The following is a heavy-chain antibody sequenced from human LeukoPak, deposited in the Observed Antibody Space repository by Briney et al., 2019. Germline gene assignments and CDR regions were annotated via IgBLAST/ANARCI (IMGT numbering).Heavy chain of an antibody. CDR2: IIPILGIA. Sequence: SAVNVSCKASGGTFSSYAISWVRQAPGQGLEWMGRIIPILGIANYAQKFQGRVTITAEKSTSTAYMELSSLRSEDTAVYYCGGQVVVVIAHPRYNWFDPWGKGTLVTV. CDR1: GGTFSSYA. CDR3: GGQVVVVIAHPRYNWFDP. D-gene: IGHD2-21*01. J-gene: IGHJ5*02. V-gene: IGHV1-69*04.